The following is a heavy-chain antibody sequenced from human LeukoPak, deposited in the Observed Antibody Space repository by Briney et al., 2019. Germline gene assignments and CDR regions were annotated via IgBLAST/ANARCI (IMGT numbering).Heavy chain of an antibody. CDR2: IDPSGGST. D-gene: IGHD2-2*02. CDR1: GYTFPSYH. CDR3: ARALYRGDY. J-gene: IGHJ4*02. V-gene: IGHV1-46*01. Sequence: ASVKVSCKASGYTFPSYHMLWVRQAPGEGLEWMGIIDPSGGSTSYAQKFQGRVTMTRDTSTSTVYMELSSLRSEDTAVYYCARALYRGDYWGQGTLVTVSS.